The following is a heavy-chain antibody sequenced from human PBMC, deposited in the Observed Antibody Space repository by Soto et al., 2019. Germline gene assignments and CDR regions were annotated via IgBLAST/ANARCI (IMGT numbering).Heavy chain of an antibody. D-gene: IGHD1-7*01. Sequence: QVQLVQSGAEVKKPGSSVKVSCKASGGTLSSYPISWVRQAPGQGLEWMGGIIPVFGTADYAQKFQGRVTITADESTGTVYMELSSLRSEDTAVYYCARITGTTTYYYGVDVWGQGTTVTVSS. J-gene: IGHJ6*02. CDR3: ARITGTTTYYYGVDV. V-gene: IGHV1-69*12. CDR2: IIPVFGTA. CDR1: GGTLSSYP.